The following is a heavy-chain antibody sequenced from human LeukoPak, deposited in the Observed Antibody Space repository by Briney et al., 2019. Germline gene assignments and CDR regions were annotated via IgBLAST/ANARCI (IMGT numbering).Heavy chain of an antibody. CDR3: ARDRAYNSFDY. V-gene: IGHV3-7*01. Sequence: GGSLRLSCAASGFSFSDSWMNWVRQAPGKGLEWVASMNPDGSQRYHADSVRGRFTISRDNPKSSLYLQMNSLRAEDTATYFCARDRAYNSFDYWGQGTLVIVSS. CDR1: GFSFSDSW. D-gene: IGHD5-24*01. J-gene: IGHJ4*02. CDR2: MNPDGSQR.